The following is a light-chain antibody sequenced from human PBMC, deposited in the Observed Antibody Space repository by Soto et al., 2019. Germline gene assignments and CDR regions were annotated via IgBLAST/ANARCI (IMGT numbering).Light chain of an antibody. CDR2: VTS. J-gene: IGKJ4*01. CDR3: QQYDSSPLT. V-gene: IGKV3-11*01. Sequence: EVVLTQSPATLSLSPGEGATLSCRASQSIGNYLAWYQQKPGQAPRLLIYVTSNRATGIPARFSGSGSGTDFTLTISRLDPEDFAVYYCQQYDSSPLTFGGGTKVDIK. CDR1: QSIGNY.